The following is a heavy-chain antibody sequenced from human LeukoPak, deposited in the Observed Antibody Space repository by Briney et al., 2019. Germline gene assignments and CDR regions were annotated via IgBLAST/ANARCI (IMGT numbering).Heavy chain of an antibody. V-gene: IGHV3-48*04. Sequence: GGSLRLSCAASGFSFSSHNMNWVRQVPGKGLEWISFISSTGDTTYYGDSVQGRLTISRDNAKNPVYLQMDSLRAEDTAMYYCARDGGYSYGAPIDYWGQGILVTVSS. CDR1: GFSFSSHN. D-gene: IGHD5-18*01. CDR2: ISSTGDTT. CDR3: ARDGGYSYGAPIDY. J-gene: IGHJ4*02.